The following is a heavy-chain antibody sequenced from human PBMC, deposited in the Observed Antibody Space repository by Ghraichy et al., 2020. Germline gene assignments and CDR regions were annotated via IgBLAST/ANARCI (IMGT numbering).Heavy chain of an antibody. J-gene: IGHJ3*02. CDR3: ARGGYCSSTSCSHDAFDI. CDR1: GFTFSDYY. V-gene: IGHV3-11*01. CDR2: ISSSGSTI. Sequence: GGSLRLSCAASGFTFSDYYMSWIRQAPGKGLEWVSYISSSGSTIYYADSVKGRFTISRDNAKNSLYLQMNSLRAEDTAVYYCARGGYCSSTSCSHDAFDIWGQGTMVTVSS. D-gene: IGHD2-2*01.